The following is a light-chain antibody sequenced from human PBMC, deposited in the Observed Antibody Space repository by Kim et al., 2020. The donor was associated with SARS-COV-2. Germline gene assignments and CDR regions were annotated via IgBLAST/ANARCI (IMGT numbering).Light chain of an antibody. CDR3: QVWDATGDHHWV. Sequence: PGKMARFSCGGKNVGRDTVQWYQRRPGQAPVLGIYHDSDRPSGIPQRFSGSNSGDTATLTISRVEAGDEADYCCQVWDATGDHHWVFGGGTKLTVL. CDR1: NVGRDT. J-gene: IGLJ3*02. V-gene: IGLV3-21*04. CDR2: HDS.